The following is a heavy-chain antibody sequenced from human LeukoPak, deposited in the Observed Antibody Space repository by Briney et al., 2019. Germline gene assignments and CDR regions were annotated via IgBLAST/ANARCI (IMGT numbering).Heavy chain of an antibody. Sequence: SETLSLPCTVSGCSISSYYWSWIRQPPGKGLEWIGYIYTSGSTNYNPSLKSRVTISVDTSKNQFSLKLSSVTAADTAVYYCARQGWELQTDDAFDIWGQGTMVTVSS. V-gene: IGHV4-4*09. CDR3: ARQGWELQTDDAFDI. J-gene: IGHJ3*02. CDR2: IYTSGST. D-gene: IGHD1-26*01. CDR1: GCSISSYY.